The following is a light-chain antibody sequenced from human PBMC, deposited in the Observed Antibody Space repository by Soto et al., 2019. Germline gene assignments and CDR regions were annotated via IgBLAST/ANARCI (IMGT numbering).Light chain of an antibody. V-gene: IGKV3-20*01. CDR2: GAS. CDR3: QHYGSSRWT. Sequence: EIVLTQSPGTLSLSPGERVTLSCRASQRLSSSYLAWYQQKPGQSPRLLIYGASSRATGIPDRFSGSGSGTDFTLTISRLEPEDFAVYYCQHYGSSRWTFGQGTKVEIK. CDR1: QRLSSSY. J-gene: IGKJ1*01.